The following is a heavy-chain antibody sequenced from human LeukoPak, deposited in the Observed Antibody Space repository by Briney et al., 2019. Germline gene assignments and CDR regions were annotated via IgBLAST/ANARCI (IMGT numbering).Heavy chain of an antibody. CDR1: GGSISSYY. Sequence: PSETLSLTCTVSGGSISSYYWSWIRQPPGKGLEWIGSIYHSGTTYYNPSLKSRVTISVDRSKNQFSLKLSSVTAADTAVYYCARGYYGSGSYSDYWGQGTLVTVSP. CDR2: IYHSGTT. D-gene: IGHD3-10*01. CDR3: ARGYYGSGSYSDY. J-gene: IGHJ4*02. V-gene: IGHV4-59*12.